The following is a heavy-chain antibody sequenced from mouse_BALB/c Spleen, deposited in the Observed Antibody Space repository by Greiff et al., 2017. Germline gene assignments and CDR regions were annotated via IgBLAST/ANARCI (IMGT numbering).Heavy chain of an antibody. Sequence: LQQPGAELVKPGASVKMSCKASGYTFTSYNMHWVKQTPGQGLEWIGAIYPGNGDTSYNQKFKGKATLTADKSSSTAYMQLSSLTSDDSAVYFCARNYGSSHYYAMDYWGQGTSVTVSS. J-gene: IGHJ4*01. V-gene: IGHV1-12*01. CDR2: IYPGNGDT. D-gene: IGHD1-1*01. CDR1: GYTFTSYN. CDR3: ARNYGSSHYYAMDY.